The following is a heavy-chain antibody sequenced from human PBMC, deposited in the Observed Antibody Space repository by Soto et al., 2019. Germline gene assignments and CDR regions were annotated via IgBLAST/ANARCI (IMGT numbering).Heavy chain of an antibody. CDR2: ISSSSSYT. D-gene: IGHD5-18*01. CDR1: GFTFSDYY. V-gene: IGHV3-11*06. Sequence: QVQLVESGGGLVKPGGSLRLSCAASGFTFSDYYMSWIRQAPGKGLEWVSYISSSSSYTNYADSVKGRFTISRDNAKNSLYLQMNSLRAEDTAVYYCARTDVDTAMAYWYFDLWGRGTLVTVSS. CDR3: ARTDVDTAMAYWYFDL. J-gene: IGHJ2*01.